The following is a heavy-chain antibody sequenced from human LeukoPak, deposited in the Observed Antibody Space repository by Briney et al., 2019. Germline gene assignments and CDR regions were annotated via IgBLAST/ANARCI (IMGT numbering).Heavy chain of an antibody. J-gene: IGHJ4*02. D-gene: IGHD5-18*01. CDR3: ATYRQVLLPFES. V-gene: IGHV4-39*07. Sequence: SETLSLTCTVSGGSITSSSYYWGWIHQPPGKGLEWIRTIYYSGTTYYNPSLKGRVTISVDTSKNQFSLKLSSVTAADTAIYYCATYRQVLLPFESWGQGTLVTVSS. CDR2: IYYSGTT. CDR1: GGSITSSSYY.